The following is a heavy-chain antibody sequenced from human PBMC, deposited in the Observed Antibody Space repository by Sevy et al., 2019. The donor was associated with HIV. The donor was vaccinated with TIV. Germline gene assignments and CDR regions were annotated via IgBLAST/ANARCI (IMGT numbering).Heavy chain of an antibody. J-gene: IGHJ6*02. CDR1: EFTVSSNY. V-gene: IGHV3-53*01. CDR2: IYSGGST. Sequence: GGSLRLSCAASEFTVSSNYMSWVRQAPGKGLEWVSVIYSGGSTYYADSVKGRFTISRDNSQNTVYLQMNSLRAEDTAVYYCAREGIVLGEGNYYGMDVWGQGTTVTVSS. CDR3: AREGIVLGEGNYYGMDV. D-gene: IGHD3-16*01.